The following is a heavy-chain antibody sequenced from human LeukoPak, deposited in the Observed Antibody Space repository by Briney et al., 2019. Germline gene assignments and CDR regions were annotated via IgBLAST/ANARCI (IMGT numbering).Heavy chain of an antibody. V-gene: IGHV3-23*01. Sequence: GGSLRLSCAASRFTFSSYAMSWVRQAPGKGLGWVSTVSGSGFSIYYADSVKGRFTLSRDNSKNTLYLQMNSLRAEDTAVYYCAKDLFGGAARAYFDYWGQGTLVTVSS. D-gene: IGHD3-16*01. CDR2: VSGSGFSI. CDR3: AKDLFGGAARAYFDY. CDR1: RFTFSSYA. J-gene: IGHJ4*02.